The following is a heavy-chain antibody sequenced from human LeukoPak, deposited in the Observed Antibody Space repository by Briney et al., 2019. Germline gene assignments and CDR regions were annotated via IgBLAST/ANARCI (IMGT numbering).Heavy chain of an antibody. V-gene: IGHV3-30*03. CDR1: GFTFSSYG. Sequence: GGSLRLSCAASGFTFSSYGMHWVRQAPGKGLEWVAVISHDGSNKYYADSVKGRFTISRDNSKNTLYLQMNSLRAEDTAVYYCAGPRRYCSSTSCYVDAFDIWGQGTMVTVSS. D-gene: IGHD2-2*01. CDR3: AGPRRYCSSTSCYVDAFDI. J-gene: IGHJ3*02. CDR2: ISHDGSNK.